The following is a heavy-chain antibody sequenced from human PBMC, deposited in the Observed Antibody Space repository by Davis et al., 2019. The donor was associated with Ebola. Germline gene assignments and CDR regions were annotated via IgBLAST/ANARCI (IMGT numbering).Heavy chain of an antibody. V-gene: IGHV3-7*01. CDR1: GFTFSSYW. CDR2: IKQDGSEK. J-gene: IGHJ4*02. D-gene: IGHD3-3*01. CDR3: ARDYTRFLEIDY. Sequence: GESLKISCAASGFTFSSYWMSWVRQAPGKGLEWVANIKQDGSEKYYVDSVKGRFTISRDNAKNSLYLQMNSLRAEDTAVYYCARDYTRFLEIDYWGQGTLVTVSS.